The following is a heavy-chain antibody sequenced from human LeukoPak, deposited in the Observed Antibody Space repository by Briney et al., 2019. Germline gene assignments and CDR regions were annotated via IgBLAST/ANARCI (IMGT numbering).Heavy chain of an antibody. CDR1: GGSISSGGYS. Sequence: SQTLSLTCAVSGGSISSGGYSWSWIRQPPGKGLEWIGSIYHSGSTYHNPSLKSRVTISVDRSKNQFSLKLSSVTAADTAVYYCAKVGSYGSGSYYTNWFDPWGQGTLVTVSS. D-gene: IGHD3-10*01. CDR2: IYHSGST. CDR3: AKVGSYGSGSYYTNWFDP. J-gene: IGHJ5*02. V-gene: IGHV4-30-2*01.